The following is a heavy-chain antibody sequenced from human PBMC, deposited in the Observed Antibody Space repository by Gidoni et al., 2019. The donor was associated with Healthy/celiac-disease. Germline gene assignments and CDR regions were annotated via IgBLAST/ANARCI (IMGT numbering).Heavy chain of an antibody. Sequence: QVQLVESGGGVVQPGRSLRLSCAASGFTFSSYGMHWVRQAPGKGLEWVAVIWYDGSNKYYADSVKGRFTISRDNSKNTLYLQMNSLRAEDTAVYYCARAGREYCSSTSCYSAFDIWGQGTMVTVSS. CDR2: IWYDGSNK. V-gene: IGHV3-33*01. J-gene: IGHJ3*02. D-gene: IGHD2-2*02. CDR1: GFTFSSYG. CDR3: ARAGREYCSSTSCYSAFDI.